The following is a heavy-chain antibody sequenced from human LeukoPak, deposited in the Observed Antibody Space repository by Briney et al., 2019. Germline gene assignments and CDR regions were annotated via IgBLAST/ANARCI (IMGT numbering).Heavy chain of an antibody. CDR2: ISRSSSYI. J-gene: IGHJ6*03. V-gene: IGHV3-21*01. Sequence: GGSLRLSCAASGVTFSSYSMNWVRQAPGKGLKWVSSISRSSSYIYYADSVKGRFTISRDNAKNSLYLQMNSLRAEDTAVYYCAREDSSWASDYYYMDVWGKGTTVTVSS. CDR3: AREDSSWASDYYYMDV. D-gene: IGHD6-13*01. CDR1: GVTFSSYS.